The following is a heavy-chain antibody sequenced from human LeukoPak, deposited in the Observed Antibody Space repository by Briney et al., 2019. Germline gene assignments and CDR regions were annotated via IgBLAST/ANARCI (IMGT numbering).Heavy chain of an antibody. CDR2: IYYSGST. CDR1: GGSIRNYY. CDR3: ARHFAGPGTYTPYFGMDV. D-gene: IGHD3-3*01. Sequence: PSETLSLTCTVSGGSIRNYYGSWIRQPPGKGLEWVRYIYYSGSTSYNPSLKSRVTISVDTSKNQFSLKLSSVTAADTAVYYCARHFAGPGTYTPYFGMDVWGQGATVTVSS. V-gene: IGHV4-59*08. J-gene: IGHJ6*02.